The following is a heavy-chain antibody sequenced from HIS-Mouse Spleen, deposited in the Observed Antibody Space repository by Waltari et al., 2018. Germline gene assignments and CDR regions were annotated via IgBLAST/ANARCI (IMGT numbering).Heavy chain of an antibody. Sequence: QLQLQESGPGLVKPSETLSLTCTVSGGSISSSSYYWGWIRQPPGKGRGGIGSIYYSGSPYYNPPLKSRVTIAVDTSKNQFSLKLSSVTAADTAVYYCARVRSSSWYNWFDPWGQGTLVTVSS. CDR1: GGSISSSSYY. CDR3: ARVRSSSWYNWFDP. V-gene: IGHV4-39*07. J-gene: IGHJ5*02. D-gene: IGHD6-13*01. CDR2: IYYSGSP.